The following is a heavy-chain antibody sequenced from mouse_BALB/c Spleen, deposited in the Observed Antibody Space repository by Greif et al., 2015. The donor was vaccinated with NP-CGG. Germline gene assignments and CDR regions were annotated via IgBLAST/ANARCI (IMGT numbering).Heavy chain of an antibody. CDR3: VIYYYGWYFDV. Sequence: VQLQQSGAELVKPGASVKLSCTASGFNIKDTYMHWVKQRPEQGLEWIGRIDPANGNTKCDPKFQGKATITADSSSNTAYLQLSSLTSEDTAVYYCVIYYYGWYFDVWGAGTTVTVSS. J-gene: IGHJ1*01. CDR1: GFNIKDTY. CDR2: IDPANGNT. V-gene: IGHV14-3*02. D-gene: IGHD1-1*01.